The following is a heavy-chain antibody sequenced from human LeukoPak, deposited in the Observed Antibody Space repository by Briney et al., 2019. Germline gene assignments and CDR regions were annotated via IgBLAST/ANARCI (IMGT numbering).Heavy chain of an antibody. CDR2: ISGSGGST. Sequence: PGGSLRLSCAASGFTFSSYAMSWVRQAPGKGLEWVSVISGSGGSTYYADSVKGRFSISRDDSRNTVYLQMNSLKAEDTAVYYCAKARGEQNGGSNYWGQATLVTVSS. J-gene: IGHJ4*02. D-gene: IGHD2-15*01. CDR3: AKARGEQNGGSNY. CDR1: GFTFSSYA. V-gene: IGHV3-23*01.